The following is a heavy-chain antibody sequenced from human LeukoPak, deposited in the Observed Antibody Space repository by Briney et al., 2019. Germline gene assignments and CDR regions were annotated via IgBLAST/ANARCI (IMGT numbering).Heavy chain of an antibody. J-gene: IGHJ4*02. CDR1: GGAFSSYA. CDR2: IIPIFGTA. D-gene: IGHD4-17*01. Sequence: SVKVSCKASGGAFSSYAISWVRQAPGQGLEWMGGIIPIFGTANYAQKFQGRVTITTDESTSTAYMELSSLRSEDTAVYYCASAIHDYGESFDYWGQGTLVTVSS. CDR3: ASAIHDYGESFDY. V-gene: IGHV1-69*05.